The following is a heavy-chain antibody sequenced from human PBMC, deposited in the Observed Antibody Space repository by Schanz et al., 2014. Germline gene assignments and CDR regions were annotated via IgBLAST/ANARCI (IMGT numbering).Heavy chain of an antibody. Sequence: VQLVESGGGLVQPGGSLRLSCAASGFSFSSYAMGWVRQARGKGLEWVSAMNESHSTIYYADSVRGRFTISRDNAENTLFLQMNSLRAEDTAVYYCARGLIAAAGGAFDYWAQGTLVTVSS. CDR2: MNESHSTI. J-gene: IGHJ4*02. CDR3: ARGLIAAAGGAFDY. CDR1: GFSFSSYA. D-gene: IGHD6-13*01. V-gene: IGHV3-23*04.